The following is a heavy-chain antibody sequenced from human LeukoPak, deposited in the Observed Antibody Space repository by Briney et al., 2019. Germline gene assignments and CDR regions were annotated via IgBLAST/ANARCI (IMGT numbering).Heavy chain of an antibody. CDR2: ITHTGST. Sequence: SETLSLTCAVNGGSFSGYYWNWIRQPPGKGLEWIGDITHTGSTNDNPSLAGRVTVSVDTSKNQFSLTLASVTAADTALYYCARGSPAADDAFDIWGQGTLVTVSS. J-gene: IGHJ3*02. D-gene: IGHD6-13*01. CDR3: ARGSPAADDAFDI. CDR1: GGSFSGYY. V-gene: IGHV4-34*01.